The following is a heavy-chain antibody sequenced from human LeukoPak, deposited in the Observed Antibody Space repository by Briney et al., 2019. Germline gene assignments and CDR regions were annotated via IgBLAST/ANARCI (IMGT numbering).Heavy chain of an antibody. J-gene: IGHJ4*02. CDR1: GFTFSSYA. Sequence: GGSLRLSCAASGFTFSSYAMHWVRQSPGRGLEWVALISYDGTNKYYADSVKGRFTISRDNSKNTLYLQMNSLRAEDTAVYYCARDQEIDYWGQGTLVTVSS. V-gene: IGHV3-30-3*01. CDR3: ARDQEIDY. CDR2: ISYDGTNK.